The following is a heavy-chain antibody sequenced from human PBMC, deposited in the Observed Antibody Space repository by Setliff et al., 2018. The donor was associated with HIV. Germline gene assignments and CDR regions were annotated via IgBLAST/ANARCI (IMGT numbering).Heavy chain of an antibody. Sequence: PSETLSLTCTVSGGSISEYYWSWIRQPPGKGLEWIGYIDYSGSTNYNPSLKSRVKISVDTSKNQFSLDLSSVTAADTAVYYCARWVYNSAWSLDYWGQGTLVTVSS. D-gene: IGHD6-19*01. CDR1: GGSISEYY. V-gene: IGHV4-59*08. J-gene: IGHJ4*02. CDR3: ARWVYNSAWSLDY. CDR2: IDYSGST.